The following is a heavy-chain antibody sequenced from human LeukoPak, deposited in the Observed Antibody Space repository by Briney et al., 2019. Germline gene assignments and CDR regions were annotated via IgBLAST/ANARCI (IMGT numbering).Heavy chain of an antibody. Sequence: PSETLSLTCTVSGGSISSSSYYWGWIRQPPGKGLEWIGSIYYSGSTYYNPSLKSRVTISVDTSKNQFSLKLSSVTAADTAVYYCATLHWQLWRWFDPWGQGTLVTVSS. CDR3: ATLHWQLWRWFDP. CDR2: IYYSGST. J-gene: IGHJ5*02. CDR1: GGSISSSSYY. D-gene: IGHD5-18*01. V-gene: IGHV4-39*07.